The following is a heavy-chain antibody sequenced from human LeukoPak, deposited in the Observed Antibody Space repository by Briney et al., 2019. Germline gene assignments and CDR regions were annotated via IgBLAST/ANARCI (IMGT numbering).Heavy chain of an antibody. V-gene: IGHV3-30-3*01. CDR2: ISYDGSNK. CDR3: ARESMVRGVRYGMDV. CDR1: GFTFSSYA. J-gene: IGHJ6*02. Sequence: GGSLRLSCAASGFTFSSYAMHWVRQAPGKGLEWVAVISYDGSNKYYVDSVKGRFTISRDNSKNTLYLQMNSLRAEDTAVYYCARESMVRGVRYGMDVWGQGTTVTVSS. D-gene: IGHD3-10*01.